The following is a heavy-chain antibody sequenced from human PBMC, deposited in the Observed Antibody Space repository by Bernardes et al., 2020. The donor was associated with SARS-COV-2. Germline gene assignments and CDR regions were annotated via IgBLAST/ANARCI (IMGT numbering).Heavy chain of an antibody. D-gene: IGHD6-19*01. CDR2: IYYSGST. CDR1: GGSISSYY. V-gene: IGHV4-59*01. J-gene: IGHJ3*02. Sequence: SETLSLTCTVSGGSISSYYWSWIRQPPGKGLEWIGYIYYSGSTNYNPSLKSRVTISVDTSKNQFSLKLSSVTAADTAVYYCARAGSGWSDLDIWGQGTMVTVSS. CDR3: ARAGSGWSDLDI.